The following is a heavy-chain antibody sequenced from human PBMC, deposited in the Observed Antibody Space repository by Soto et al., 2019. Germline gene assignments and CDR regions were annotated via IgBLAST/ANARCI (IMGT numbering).Heavy chain of an antibody. CDR3: ARLGANYYDSRKTSPAPTAFDY. D-gene: IGHD3-22*01. Sequence: GASVKVSCKASGGTFSSYAISWVRQAPGQGLEWMGGIIPIFGTANYAQKFQGRVTITADESTSTAYMELSSLRSEDTAVYYCARLGANYYDSRKTSPAPTAFDYWGQGTLVTVSS. CDR1: GGTFSSYA. J-gene: IGHJ4*02. CDR2: IIPIFGTA. V-gene: IGHV1-69*13.